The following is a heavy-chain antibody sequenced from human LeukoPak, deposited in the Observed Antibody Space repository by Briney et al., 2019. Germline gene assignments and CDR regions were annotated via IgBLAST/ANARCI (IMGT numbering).Heavy chain of an antibody. J-gene: IGHJ3*02. D-gene: IGHD6-19*01. CDR1: GYTFTGYY. V-gene: IGHV1-2*02. CDR3: ARAVFGSGWYGAFDI. CDR2: INPNSGGT. Sequence: ASVKVSCKASGYTFTGYYMHWVRQAPGQGLEWMGWINPNSGGTNYAQKFQGRATMTRDTSISTAYMELSRLRSDDTAVYYCARAVFGSGWYGAFDIWGQGTMVTVSS.